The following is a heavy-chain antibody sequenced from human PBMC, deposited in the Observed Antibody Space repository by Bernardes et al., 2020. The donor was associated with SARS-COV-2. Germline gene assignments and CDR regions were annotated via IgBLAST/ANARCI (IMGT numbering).Heavy chain of an antibody. CDR3: AKEHVNAAMLTVAFDY. J-gene: IGHJ4*02. V-gene: IGHV3-48*01. CDR2: ISCSSSTI. CDR1: GFTFRSYS. Sequence: VGSLRLSCAASGFTFRSYSMNWVRQAPGKGLEWVSYISCSSSTIYYADSVKGRFTISRDNATNSLYLQMNSLRAEDTAVYYCAKEHVNAAMLTVAFDYWRQGPLVNDSS. D-gene: IGHD5-18*01.